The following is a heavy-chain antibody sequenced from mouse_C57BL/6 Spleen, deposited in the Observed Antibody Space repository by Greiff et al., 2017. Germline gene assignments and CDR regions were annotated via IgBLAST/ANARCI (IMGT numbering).Heavy chain of an antibody. Sequence: VQLQQSGPELVKPGASVKLSCKASGYAFSSSWMNWVKQRPGKGLEWIGRIYPGDGDTNYNGKFKGKATLTADKSSSTASMKLSSLTSEDSAVYCCARMLGDYWGQGTTLTVSS. CDR1: GYAFSSSW. D-gene: IGHD3-3*01. CDR3: ARMLGDY. J-gene: IGHJ2*01. CDR2: IYPGDGDT. V-gene: IGHV1-82*01.